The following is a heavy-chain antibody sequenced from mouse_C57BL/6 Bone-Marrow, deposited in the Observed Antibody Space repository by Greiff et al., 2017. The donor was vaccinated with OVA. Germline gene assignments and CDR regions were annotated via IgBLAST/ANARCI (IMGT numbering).Heavy chain of an antibody. Sequence: EVQLQQSGPVLVKPGASVKMSCKASGYTFTDYYMNWVKQSHGKSLEWIGVINPCNGGTSYNQKFKGKATLTVDKSSSTAYMELNSLTSEDSAVYYCEIYYDYVWFAYWGQGTLVTVSA. D-gene: IGHD2-4*01. CDR3: EIYYDYVWFAY. CDR2: INPCNGGT. V-gene: IGHV1-19*01. CDR1: GYTFTDYY. J-gene: IGHJ3*01.